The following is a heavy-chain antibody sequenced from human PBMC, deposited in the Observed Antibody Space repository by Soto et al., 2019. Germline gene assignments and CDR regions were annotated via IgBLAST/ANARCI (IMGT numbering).Heavy chain of an antibody. Sequence: ASVKVSCKASGYTFTSYGISWVRQAPGQGLEWMGWISAYNGNTNYAQKLQGRVTMTTDTSTSTAYMELRSLRSDDTAVYYCARDHGWIQLWFGFDYWGQGTLVTVSS. D-gene: IGHD5-18*01. CDR2: ISAYNGNT. V-gene: IGHV1-18*01. CDR3: ARDHGWIQLWFGFDY. CDR1: GYTFTSYG. J-gene: IGHJ4*02.